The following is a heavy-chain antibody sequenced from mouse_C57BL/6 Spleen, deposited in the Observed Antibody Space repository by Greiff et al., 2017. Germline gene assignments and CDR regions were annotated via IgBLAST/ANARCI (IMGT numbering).Heavy chain of an antibody. CDR3: ARSAWYGFAY. Sequence: VQLQQSGPELVKPGASVKISCKASGYSFTSYYIHWVKQRPGQGLEWIGGIYPGSGNTKYNEKFKSKATLTADTSSSTAYMQLSSLTSEDSAVYYCARSAWYGFAYWGQGTLLTVSA. CDR1: GYSFTSYY. CDR2: IYPGSGNT. V-gene: IGHV1-66*01. D-gene: IGHD1-1*02. J-gene: IGHJ3*01.